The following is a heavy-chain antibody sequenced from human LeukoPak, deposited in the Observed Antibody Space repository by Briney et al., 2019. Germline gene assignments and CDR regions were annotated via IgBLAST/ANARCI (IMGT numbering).Heavy chain of an antibody. CDR3: ARVIEAGGLYGMDV. D-gene: IGHD6-13*01. Sequence: GASVKVSCKASGYTFTGYYMHWVRQAPGQGLEWVGWIYPNSAGTKYAQKFQGRVTMTRDTSISTAYMELSSLRSDDTALYYCARVIEAGGLYGMDVWGQGTLVTVSS. V-gene: IGHV1-2*02. CDR1: GYTFTGYY. CDR2: IYPNSAGT. J-gene: IGHJ6*02.